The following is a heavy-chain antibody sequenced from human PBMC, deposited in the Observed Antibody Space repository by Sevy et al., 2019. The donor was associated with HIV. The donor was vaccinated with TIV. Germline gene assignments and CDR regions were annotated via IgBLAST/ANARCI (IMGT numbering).Heavy chain of an antibody. Sequence: ASVKVSCKASGYTFTGYYMHWVRQAPGQGLEWMGWINPNSGGTNYAQKFQGWVTMTRDTSISTAYMELSRLRSDDTVVYYCARAPLDCSSTSCHPDYWGQGTLVTVSS. J-gene: IGHJ4*02. V-gene: IGHV1-2*04. CDR3: ARAPLDCSSTSCHPDY. CDR2: INPNSGGT. CDR1: GYTFTGYY. D-gene: IGHD2-2*01.